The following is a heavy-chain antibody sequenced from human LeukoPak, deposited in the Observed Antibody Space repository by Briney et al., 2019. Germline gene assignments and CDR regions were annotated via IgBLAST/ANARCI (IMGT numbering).Heavy chain of an antibody. D-gene: IGHD2-15*01. V-gene: IGHV1-18*01. J-gene: IGHJ4*02. CDR3: ARSPAVDAADTLDY. Sequence: GASVKVSCKASGYTFTNYVVTWVRQAPGQGLEWMGWISPYNGNTEYAHKLQGRLTMATDTSTSTAYMDLRNLISDDTAVYYCARSPAVDAADTLDYWGQGTLVTVSS. CDR1: GYTFTNYV. CDR2: ISPYNGNT.